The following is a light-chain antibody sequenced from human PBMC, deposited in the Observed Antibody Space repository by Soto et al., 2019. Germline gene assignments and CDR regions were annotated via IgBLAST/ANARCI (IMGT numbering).Light chain of an antibody. J-gene: IGKJ1*01. CDR3: QQYNNWPPWT. CDR2: GAS. V-gene: IGKV3-15*01. Sequence: EIVTTQSPATLSVSPGERATLSCRASQSVRNNLAWYQQKPGQAPRLLIYGASTRATGIPARFSGSGSGTEFTLTISSLQSEDFAVYYCQQYNNWPPWTFGQGTKVEIK. CDR1: QSVRNN.